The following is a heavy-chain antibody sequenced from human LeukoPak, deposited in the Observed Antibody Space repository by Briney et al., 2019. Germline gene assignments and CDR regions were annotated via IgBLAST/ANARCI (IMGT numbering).Heavy chain of an antibody. D-gene: IGHD3-10*01. Sequence: GGSLRLSCAASGFTFSSYSMNWVRQAPGKGLEWVSYISGSSSTIYYADSVKGRFTISRDNAKNSLYLQMNSLRAEDTAVYYCARDLRIWMVRGVMGTTPFDYWGQGTLVTVSS. J-gene: IGHJ4*02. CDR3: ARDLRIWMVRGVMGTTPFDY. CDR2: ISGSSSTI. CDR1: GFTFSSYS. V-gene: IGHV3-48*01.